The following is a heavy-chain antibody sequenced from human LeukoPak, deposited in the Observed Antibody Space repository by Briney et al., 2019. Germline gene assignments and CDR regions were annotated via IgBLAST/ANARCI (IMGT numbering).Heavy chain of an antibody. CDR3: AHTHTTFGEGGNSWFDP. CDR2: NNESGRT. J-gene: IGHJ5*02. V-gene: IGHV4-34*01. Sequence: SETLSLTCAVYGGSSSGYYWSWIRQSPGKGLEWIGENNESGRTNYNPSLKSRVTISVDTSKNQFSLKLSSVTAADTAVYYCAHTHTTFGEGGNSWFDPWGQGTLVTVSS. D-gene: IGHD3-10*01. CDR1: GGSSSGYY.